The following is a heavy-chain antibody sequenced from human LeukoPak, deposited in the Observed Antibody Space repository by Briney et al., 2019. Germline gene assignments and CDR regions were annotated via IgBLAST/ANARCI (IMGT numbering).Heavy chain of an antibody. J-gene: IGHJ6*02. D-gene: IGHD1-26*01. CDR2: RYNSGTT. Sequence: SETLSLTCTVSGGSIRGYYWGWIRQSPGKGLEWIGNRYNSGTTSYNPSLKSRVTISVDTSKNQFSLKLSSVTAADTAVYYCARGWDSGYNFYGMDVWGQGNAVTVSS. CDR1: GGSIRGYY. CDR3: ARGWDSGYNFYGMDV. V-gene: IGHV4-59*01.